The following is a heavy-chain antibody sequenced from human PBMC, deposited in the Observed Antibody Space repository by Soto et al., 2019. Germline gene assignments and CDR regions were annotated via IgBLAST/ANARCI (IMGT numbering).Heavy chain of an antibody. J-gene: IGHJ6*02. CDR3: AKGTTYYYGMDV. Sequence: PGGSLRLSCAASGFTFDGYAMHGVRQAPGKCLEWVSLISWDGGSTYYADSVKGRFTISRDNSKNSLYLQMNSLRAEDTALYYCAKGTTYYYGMDVWGQGTTVTVSS. D-gene: IGHD4-17*01. V-gene: IGHV3-43D*04. CDR1: GFTFDGYA. CDR2: ISWDGGST.